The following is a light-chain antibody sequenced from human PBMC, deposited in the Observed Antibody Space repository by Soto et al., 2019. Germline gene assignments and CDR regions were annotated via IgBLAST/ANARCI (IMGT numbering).Light chain of an antibody. CDR3: QQYSESPWT. CDR1: QRVSSTY. Sequence: EIVLTQSPGTLSLSPGERATLSCRASQRVSSTYLAWYQHKPGQAPRLLIYGPSTRAAGIPERFSGSVPGTDFTLTISRLEPEDLAVYYCQQYSESPWTFGQGTKVEIK. CDR2: GPS. V-gene: IGKV3-20*01. J-gene: IGKJ1*01.